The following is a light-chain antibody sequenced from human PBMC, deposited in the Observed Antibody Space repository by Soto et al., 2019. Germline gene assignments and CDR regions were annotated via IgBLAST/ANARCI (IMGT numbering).Light chain of an antibody. V-gene: IGKV1-8*01. J-gene: IGKJ2*01. CDR2: AAS. CDR3: QQYYSYPPYP. CDR1: QGISSY. Sequence: AIRMTQSPSSLSASTGDIVTITCRASQGISSYLSWYQQKPGKAPKLLIYAASTLQSGVPSRFSGSGSGTDFTLTISCLQSEDFATYYCQQYYSYPPYPFGQGNK.